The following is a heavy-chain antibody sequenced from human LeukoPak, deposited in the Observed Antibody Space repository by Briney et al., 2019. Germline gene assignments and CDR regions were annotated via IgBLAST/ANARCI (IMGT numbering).Heavy chain of an antibody. J-gene: IGHJ4*02. Sequence: ASVTVSCKPSGYTFTDYYVHWVRQAPGQGLEWMGLINPNSGGTKYAQKFQGRVTMTRDTSISTTYMELSSLRSDDTAVFYCARGPQPAGSYYYYSTPHYWGQGTLVTVSS. CDR2: INPNSGGT. CDR1: GYTFTDYY. V-gene: IGHV1-2*02. CDR3: ARGPQPAGSYYYYSTPHY. D-gene: IGHD3-22*01.